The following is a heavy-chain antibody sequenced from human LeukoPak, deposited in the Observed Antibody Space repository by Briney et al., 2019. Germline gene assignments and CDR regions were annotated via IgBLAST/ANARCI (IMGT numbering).Heavy chain of an antibody. CDR1: GFTFSSYA. D-gene: IGHD3-9*01. CDR2: ISGSGGST. J-gene: IGHJ4*02. Sequence: GGSLRLSCAASGFTFSSYAMSWVRQAPGKGLEWVSAISGSGGSTYYADSVKGRFTISRDNSKNTLYLQMNSLRAEDTAVYYCAKPPYYDILTGYYTDSYFDYWGQGTLVTVSS. CDR3: AKPPYYDILTGYYTDSYFDY. V-gene: IGHV3-23*01.